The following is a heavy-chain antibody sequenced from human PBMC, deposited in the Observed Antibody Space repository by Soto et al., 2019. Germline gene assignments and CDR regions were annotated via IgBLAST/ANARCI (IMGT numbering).Heavy chain of an antibody. Sequence: SETLSLTCSVFGDSIRSAHYFWGWVRQPPGKGLEWIGYIYHTGSANCNPSLKSRVTISVDTSKNQISLKLSSVTAADTAVYYCARLGNGDYSWFDPWGQGTLVTVSS. D-gene: IGHD4-17*01. V-gene: IGHV4-61*01. J-gene: IGHJ5*01. CDR2: IYHTGSA. CDR3: ARLGNGDYSWFDP. CDR1: GDSIRSAHYF.